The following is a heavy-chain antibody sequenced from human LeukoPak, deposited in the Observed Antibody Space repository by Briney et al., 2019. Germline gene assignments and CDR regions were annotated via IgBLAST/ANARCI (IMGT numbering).Heavy chain of an antibody. J-gene: IGHJ4*02. Sequence: GGSLRLSCAASGFTFSSYSMNWVRQAPGKGLEWVSSISSSSSYIYYADSVKGRFTISRDNAKNSLYLQMNSLRAEDTAVYYCARDHSSSSVCGYWGQGTLVTVSS. CDR2: ISSSSSYI. V-gene: IGHV3-21*01. CDR3: ARDHSSSSVCGY. D-gene: IGHD6-6*01. CDR1: GFTFSSYS.